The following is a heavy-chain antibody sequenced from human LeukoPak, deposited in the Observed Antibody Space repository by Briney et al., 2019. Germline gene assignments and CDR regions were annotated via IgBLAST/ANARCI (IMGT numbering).Heavy chain of an antibody. CDR2: IYYSGST. CDR1: DGSISSSSFY. Sequence: PSETLSLTCTVSDGSISSSSFYWGWIRQPPGKGLEWIGRIYYSGSTYYNPSLRSRVTISVDKSKSQFSLKLSSVSAADTAVYYCAKIWFGELYGRFDPWGQGTLVTVSS. D-gene: IGHD3-10*01. J-gene: IGHJ5*02. CDR3: AKIWFGELYGRFDP. V-gene: IGHV4-39*07.